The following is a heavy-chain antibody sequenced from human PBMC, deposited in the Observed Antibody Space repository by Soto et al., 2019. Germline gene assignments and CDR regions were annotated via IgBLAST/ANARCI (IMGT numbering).Heavy chain of an antibody. J-gene: IGHJ6*02. V-gene: IGHV1-8*01. D-gene: IGHD3-22*01. CDR3: ARDLSYYDSSGYYPLGNYYGMDV. Sequence: ASVKVSCKASGYTFTSYDINWVRQATGQGLEWMGWMNPNSGNTGYAQKFQGRVSMTRNTSISTAYMELSRLRSDDTAVYYCARDLSYYDSSGYYPLGNYYGMDVWGQGTTVTVSS. CDR1: GYTFTSYD. CDR2: MNPNSGNT.